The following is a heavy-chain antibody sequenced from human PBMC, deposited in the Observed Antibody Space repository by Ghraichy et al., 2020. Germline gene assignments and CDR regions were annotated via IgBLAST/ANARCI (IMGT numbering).Heavy chain of an antibody. V-gene: IGHV4-30-2*01. CDR2: IYHSGST. D-gene: IGHD3-16*01. CDR3: ARFLGPGGYPRGGYYFDY. CDR1: GGSISSGGYS. Sequence: SETLSLTCAVSGGSISSGGYSWSWIRQPPGKGLEWIGYIYHSGSTYYNPSLKSRVTISVDRSKNQFSLKLSSVTAADTAVYYCARFLGPGGYPRGGYYFDYWGQGTLVTVSS. J-gene: IGHJ4*02.